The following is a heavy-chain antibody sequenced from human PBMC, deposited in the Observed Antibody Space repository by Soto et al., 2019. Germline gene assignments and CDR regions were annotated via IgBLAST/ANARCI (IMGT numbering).Heavy chain of an antibody. V-gene: IGHV1-18*04. J-gene: IGHJ6*02. D-gene: IGHD6-13*01. CDR1: GYTFTSYG. CDR2: ISAYNGNT. Sequence: GASEKVSCMASGYTFTSYGISWVRQAPGQGLEWMGWISAYNGNTNYAQKLQGRVTMTTDTSTSTAYMELRSLRSDDTAVYYCARDNAVSSSWSGGMDVWGQGNTVTVSS. CDR3: ARDNAVSSSWSGGMDV.